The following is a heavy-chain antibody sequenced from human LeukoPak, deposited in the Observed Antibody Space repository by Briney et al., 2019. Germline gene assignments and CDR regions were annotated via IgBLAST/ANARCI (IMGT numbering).Heavy chain of an antibody. CDR1: GYTFTSYA. D-gene: IGHD5-12*01. CDR3: ASTYSGYESRFDP. V-gene: IGHV7-4-1*02. J-gene: IGHJ5*02. CDR2: INTNTGNP. Sequence: GASVKVSCKASGYTFTSYAMNWVRQAPGQGLEWMGWINTNTGNPTYAQGFTGRFVFSLDTSVSTAYLRISSLKAEDTAVYYCASTYSGYESRFDPWGQGTLVTVSS.